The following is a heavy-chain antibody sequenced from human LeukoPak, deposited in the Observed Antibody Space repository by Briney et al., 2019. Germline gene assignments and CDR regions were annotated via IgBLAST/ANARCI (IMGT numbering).Heavy chain of an antibody. CDR1: GYTFTSYG. V-gene: IGHV1-18*01. Sequence: ASVKVSCKASGYTFTSYGISWVRQAPGQGLEWMGWISAYNGNTNYAQKLQGRVTMTTDTSTSTAYMELRSLRSDDTAVYYCAGAARRPDYYYYYVDVWGKGTTVTVSS. D-gene: IGHD6-6*01. CDR3: AGAARRPDYYYYYVDV. CDR2: ISAYNGNT. J-gene: IGHJ6*03.